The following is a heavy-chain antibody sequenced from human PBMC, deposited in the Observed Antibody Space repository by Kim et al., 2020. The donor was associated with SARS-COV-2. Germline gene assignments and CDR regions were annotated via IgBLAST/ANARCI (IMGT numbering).Heavy chain of an antibody. D-gene: IGHD3-3*01. CDR1: GFTLSNYW. V-gene: IGHV3-74*01. Sequence: GGSLRLSCAASGFTLSNYWMHWVRQAPGRGLVWVSRSNGDGSRPTYADSVKGRFTVSGDNAKNTLYLQMNSLRAEDTAVYYCAKSDWIESRSQGALVTVS. CDR3: AKSDWIES. J-gene: IGHJ5*01. CDR2: SNGDGSRP.